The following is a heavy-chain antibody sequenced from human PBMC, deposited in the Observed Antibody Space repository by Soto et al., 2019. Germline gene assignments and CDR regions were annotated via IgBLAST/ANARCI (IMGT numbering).Heavy chain of an antibody. V-gene: IGHV3-15*01. CDR3: ATDAYYDTSGYWF. J-gene: IGHJ4*02. CDR1: GFTFTNAW. CDR2: IKSKTDGGTT. D-gene: IGHD3-22*01. Sequence: LRLSCAASGFTFTNAWMTWVRQAPGKGLEWVGRIKSKTDGGTTDYAAPVKGRFAISRDDSKNTLYLQMNSLKSEDTAVYYCATDAYYDTSGYWFWGQGTLVTVSS.